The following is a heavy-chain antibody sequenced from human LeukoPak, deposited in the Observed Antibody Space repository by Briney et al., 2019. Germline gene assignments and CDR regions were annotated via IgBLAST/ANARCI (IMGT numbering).Heavy chain of an antibody. Sequence: PGGSLRLSCAASGFTFSSYGMHWVRQAPGKGLEWVAVIWYDGSNKYYADSVKGRFTISRDNSKNTLYLQMNSLRAEDTAVYYCAKGHYDFWSGYFGYDYMDVWGKGTTVTVSS. CDR2: IWYDGSNK. CDR1: GFTFSSYG. D-gene: IGHD3-3*01. J-gene: IGHJ6*03. CDR3: AKGHYDFWSGYFGYDYMDV. V-gene: IGHV3-33*06.